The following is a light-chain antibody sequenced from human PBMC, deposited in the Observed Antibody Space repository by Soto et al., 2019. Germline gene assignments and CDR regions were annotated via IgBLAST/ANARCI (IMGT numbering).Light chain of an antibody. Sequence: EVVMTQSPATVSVSPGEGVTLSCRASQTISNALAWYQQKPGQAPRPLIYGASTRATGVPARFSGGGSGTEFALTISSLQSEDFAFYYCQQNNKWPPVTFGGGTKVEIK. V-gene: IGKV3-15*01. J-gene: IGKJ4*01. CDR1: QTISNA. CDR2: GAS. CDR3: QQNNKWPPVT.